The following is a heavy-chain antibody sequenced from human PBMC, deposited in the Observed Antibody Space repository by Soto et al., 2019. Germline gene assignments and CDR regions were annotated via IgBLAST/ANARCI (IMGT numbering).Heavy chain of an antibody. CDR1: GFTFDDYA. J-gene: IGHJ6*02. CDR3: AKEVGRSTSYYYGLDV. D-gene: IGHD2-2*01. CDR2: IGWNSGTI. Sequence: EVQLVESGGGLVQPGRXLRLSCAASGFTFDDYAMYWVRQAPGKGLEWVSGIGWNSGTIGYGDSVKGRFTISRDNAKTSLYLQMNSLRAEDTALYFCAKEVGRSTSYYYGLDVWGQGTTVTVSS. V-gene: IGHV3-9*01.